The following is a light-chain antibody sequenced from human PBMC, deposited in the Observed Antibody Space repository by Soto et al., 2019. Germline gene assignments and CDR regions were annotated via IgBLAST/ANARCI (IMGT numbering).Light chain of an antibody. J-gene: IGKJ4*01. CDR2: GAS. CDR1: ERVASNY. CDR3: QQYESWPLT. Sequence: EVVLTQSPGTLSLSAGERSTLFCRSSERVASNYLAWYQQKPGQAPRLLIYGASTRATGIPDRFSGSGSGTEFTLTISSLQSEDFAVYYCQQYESWPLTFGGGTKVDIK. V-gene: IGKV3-20*01.